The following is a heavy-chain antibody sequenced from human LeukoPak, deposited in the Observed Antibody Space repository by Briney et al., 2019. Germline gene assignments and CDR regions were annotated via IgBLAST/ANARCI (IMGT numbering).Heavy chain of an antibody. D-gene: IGHD2-2*01. J-gene: IGHJ2*01. CDR2: IIPIFGTA. V-gene: IGHV1-69*05. CDR3: ARGGCSSTSCYDRDWYFDL. Sequence: GASVKVSCKASGYTFTSYAISWVRQAPGQGLEWMGGIIPIFGTANYAQKFQGRVTITTDESTSTAYMELSSLRSEDTAVYYCARGGCSSTSCYDRDWYFDLWGRGTLVTVSS. CDR1: GYTFTSYA.